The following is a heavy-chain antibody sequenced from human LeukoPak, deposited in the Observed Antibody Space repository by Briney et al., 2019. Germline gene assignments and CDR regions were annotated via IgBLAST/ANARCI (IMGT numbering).Heavy chain of an antibody. Sequence: ASVKVSCKASGGTFSSYAISWVRQAPGQGLEWMGRIIPIFGTANYAQKFQGRVTITADESTSTAYMELSSLRSEDTAVYYCARGKLIQLWFPWNWYFDLWGRGTLVTVSS. CDR1: GGTFSSYA. J-gene: IGHJ2*01. CDR3: ARGKLIQLWFPWNWYFDL. CDR2: IIPIFGTA. D-gene: IGHD5-18*01. V-gene: IGHV1-69*13.